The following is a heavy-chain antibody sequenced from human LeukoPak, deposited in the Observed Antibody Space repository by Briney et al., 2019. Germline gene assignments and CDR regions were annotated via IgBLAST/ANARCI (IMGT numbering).Heavy chain of an antibody. CDR1: GSSFTSYW. V-gene: IGHV5-10-1*01. CDR2: IDPSDSYT. J-gene: IGHJ5*02. Sequence: GESLRISCKGSGSSFTSYWISWVRQMPGKGLEWMGRIDPSDSYTNYSPSFQGHVTISADKSISTAYLQWRSLKASDTAMYYCARHIAADNWFDPWGQGILVTVSS. D-gene: IGHD6-13*01. CDR3: ARHIAADNWFDP.